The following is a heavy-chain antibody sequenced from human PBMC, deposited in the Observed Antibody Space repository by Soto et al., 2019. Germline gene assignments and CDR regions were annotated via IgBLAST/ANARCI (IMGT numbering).Heavy chain of an antibody. CDR1: GDSMAPYY. V-gene: IGHV4-59*01. J-gene: IGHJ4*02. CDR2: IYPSGTT. Sequence: QVQLHESGPGLVKPSETLSLNCSVSGDSMAPYYWTWIRQPPGRGLEWIGYIYPSGTTNYNPSLKSRVTISIDTSKNQFSLRLTSVTAADTPVYYCARTGGYARRPPDYWGRGTLVTVSS. D-gene: IGHD3-16*01. CDR3: ARTGGYARRPPDY.